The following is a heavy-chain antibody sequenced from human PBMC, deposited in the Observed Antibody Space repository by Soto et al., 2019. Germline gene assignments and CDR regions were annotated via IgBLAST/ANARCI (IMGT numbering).Heavy chain of an antibody. V-gene: IGHV4-39*01. CDR1: GGSISSSSYY. D-gene: IGHD3-10*01. J-gene: IGHJ4*02. CDR3: ARGEYYYGSGSYYNLFDY. CDR2: IYYSGST. Sequence: ASETLSLTCTVSGGSISSSSYYWGWIRQPPGKGLEWIGSIYYSGSTYYNPSLKSRVTISVDTSKNQFSLKLSSVTAADTAVYYYARGEYYYGSGSYYNLFDYWGQGTLVTVSS.